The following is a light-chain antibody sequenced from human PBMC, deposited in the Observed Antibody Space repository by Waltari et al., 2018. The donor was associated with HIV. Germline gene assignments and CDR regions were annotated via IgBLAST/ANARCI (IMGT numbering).Light chain of an antibody. V-gene: IGLV4-60*02. J-gene: IGLJ3*02. CDR2: VDAGGDIY. Sequence: GLTQSSSASASLGSSVKLTFTLSSGHRGHFLARHQQHPGTAPRYLMKVDAGGDIYNRGSVFPDRSSGSSSGADRDLTISNLQLEDEADYYCETWDISTWVFGGGTKLTVL. CDR3: ETWDISTWV. CDR1: SGHRGHF.